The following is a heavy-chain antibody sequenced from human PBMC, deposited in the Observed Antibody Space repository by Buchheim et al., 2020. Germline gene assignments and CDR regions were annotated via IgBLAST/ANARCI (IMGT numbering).Heavy chain of an antibody. Sequence: QVQLVESGGGVVQPGRSLRLSCAASGFTFSTYGMHWVRQAPGKGLEWVAVISHDGSDKYYAGSVKGRFTISRDNSKNTVNLQMNSLRAEDTAMYYCAKDKEYSGSFWAYYYYYMDFWGTGTT. D-gene: IGHD1-26*01. CDR2: ISHDGSDK. CDR3: AKDKEYSGSFWAYYYYYMDF. J-gene: IGHJ6*03. CDR1: GFTFSTYG. V-gene: IGHV3-30*18.